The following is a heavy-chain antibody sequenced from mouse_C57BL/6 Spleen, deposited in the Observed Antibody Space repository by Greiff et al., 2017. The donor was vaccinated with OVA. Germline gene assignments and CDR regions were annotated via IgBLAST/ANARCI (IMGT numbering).Heavy chain of an antibody. D-gene: IGHD2-5*01. J-gene: IGHJ4*01. CDR3: ARRSNLYAMYY. V-gene: IGHV5-6*02. CDR1: GFTFSSYG. CDR2: ISSGGSYT. Sequence: EVKLEESGGDLVKPGGSLKLSCAASGFTFSSYGMSWVRQTPDKRLEWVATISSGGSYTYYPDSVKGRFTISRDNAKNTLYPQMSSLKTEDTAMYYCARRSNLYAMYYWGQGTSVTVSP.